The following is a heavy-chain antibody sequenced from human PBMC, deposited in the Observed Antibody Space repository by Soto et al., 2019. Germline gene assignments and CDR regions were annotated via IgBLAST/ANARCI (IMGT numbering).Heavy chain of an antibody. CDR3: ARYGSSNWFDA. CDR2: INIVSSNI. V-gene: IGHV3-21*01. Sequence: VQLVESGGGLVKPGGSLRLSCAASGFTFSSYSMNWVRQAPGKGLEWVSSINIVSSNIYYADSVKGRFTISRDNAKNSLYLQMNSLRAEDTAVYYCARYGSSNWFDAWGQGNLVTVSS. CDR1: GFTFSSYS. D-gene: IGHD6-6*01. J-gene: IGHJ5*02.